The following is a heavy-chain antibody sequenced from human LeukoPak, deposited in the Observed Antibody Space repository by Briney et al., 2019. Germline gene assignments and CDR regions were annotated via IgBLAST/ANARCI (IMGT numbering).Heavy chain of an antibody. CDR2: IYPSGNT. D-gene: IGHD4-17*01. Sequence: SETLSLTCSVSGGSFSNHFWSWVRQPAGKGLEWIGRIYPSGNTNYNPSLKSRVTLSVDTSKTQFYLSLSSVTAADTAVYYCATDTLYGDYGYWGQGTLVTVSS. CDR3: ATDTLYGDYGY. J-gene: IGHJ4*02. V-gene: IGHV4-4*07. CDR1: GGSFSNHF.